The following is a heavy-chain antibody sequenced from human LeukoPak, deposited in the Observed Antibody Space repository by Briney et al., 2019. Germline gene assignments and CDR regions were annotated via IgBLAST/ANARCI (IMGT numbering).Heavy chain of an antibody. V-gene: IGHV1-2*02. CDR3: AKNLGIAARPNHY. J-gene: IGHJ4*02. D-gene: IGHD6-6*01. CDR1: GYTFTAYY. Sequence: ASVKVSCKASGYTFTAYYMHWVRQAPGQGLGWVGWINPNSGGTNYAQKFQGRVTMTRDTSISTAYMELSRLRSDDTAIYYCAKNLGIAARPNHYWGQGTLVTVSS. CDR2: INPNSGGT.